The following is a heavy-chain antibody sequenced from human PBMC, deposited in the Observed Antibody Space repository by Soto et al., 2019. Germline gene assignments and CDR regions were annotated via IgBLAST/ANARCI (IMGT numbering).Heavy chain of an antibody. CDR3: AKGLGMLRGPIDY. J-gene: IGHJ4*02. CDR1: GFTFSSFA. V-gene: IGHV3-23*01. D-gene: IGHD3-10*01. Sequence: EVQLLESGGGLVQPGGSLRLSCAASGFTFSSFAMSWVRQAPGKGLEWVSVIGGSGGSTYYADSVKGRFTISRDNSKNTLYLQMNYLRAEDTAVYYCAKGLGMLRGPIDYWGQGALVTVSS. CDR2: IGGSGGST.